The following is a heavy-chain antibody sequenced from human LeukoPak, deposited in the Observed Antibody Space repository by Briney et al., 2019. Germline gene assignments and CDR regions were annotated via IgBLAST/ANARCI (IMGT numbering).Heavy chain of an antibody. J-gene: IGHJ3*02. Sequence: SVKVSCKASGGTFSSYAINWVRQAPGQGLEWMGGIIPIFGTANYAQKFQGRVTMTTDTSTSTAYMELRSLRSDDTAVYYCAREGAHDAFDIWGQGTMVTVSS. CDR1: GGTFSSYA. CDR3: AREGAHDAFDI. CDR2: IIPIFGTA. D-gene: IGHD1-1*01. V-gene: IGHV1-69*05.